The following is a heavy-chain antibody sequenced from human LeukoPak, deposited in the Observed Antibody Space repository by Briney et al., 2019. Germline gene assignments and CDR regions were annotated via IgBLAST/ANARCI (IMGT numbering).Heavy chain of an antibody. J-gene: IGHJ6*03. CDR2: IYYSGST. Sequence: PSETLSLTCTVSGGSISSYYWNWIRQPPGKGLEWIGYIYYSGSTNYNPSLKSRVTISVDTSKNQFSLKLSSVTAADTAVYYCARLAPAYSGSYFLLYGAYYYYYMDVWGKGTTVTISS. CDR3: ARLAPAYSGSYFLLYGAYYYYYMDV. V-gene: IGHV4-59*01. CDR1: GGSISSYY. D-gene: IGHD1-26*01.